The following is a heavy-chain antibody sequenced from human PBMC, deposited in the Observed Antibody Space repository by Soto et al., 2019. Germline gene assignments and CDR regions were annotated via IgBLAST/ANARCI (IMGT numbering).Heavy chain of an antibody. CDR2: ISYDGSSK. CDR3: AKSDREYCSGGACYGKYFDY. D-gene: IGHD2-15*01. J-gene: IGHJ4*02. V-gene: IGHV3-30*18. Sequence: TGGSLRLSXAASGFTFSNYGMHWVRQAPGKGLEWVAVISYDGSSKYSADSVKGRFTISRDNSKNTLYLQMNSLRAEDAAVYYCAKSDREYCSGGACYGKYFDYWGQGTLVTVSS. CDR1: GFTFSNYG.